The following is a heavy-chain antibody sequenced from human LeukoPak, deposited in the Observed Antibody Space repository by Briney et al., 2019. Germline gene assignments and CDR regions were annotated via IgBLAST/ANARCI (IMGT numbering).Heavy chain of an antibody. D-gene: IGHD3-10*01. CDR3: ARGRGGSGSYYFDY. CDR2: IGTAGDT. Sequence: GGSLRLSCAASGFTFSSYDMHWVRQATGKGLEWVSAIGTAGDTYYPGSVKGRFTISRENAKNSLYLQMNSLRAGNTAVYYCARGRGGSGSYYFDYWGQGTLVTVSS. V-gene: IGHV3-13*01. CDR1: GFTFSSYD. J-gene: IGHJ4*02.